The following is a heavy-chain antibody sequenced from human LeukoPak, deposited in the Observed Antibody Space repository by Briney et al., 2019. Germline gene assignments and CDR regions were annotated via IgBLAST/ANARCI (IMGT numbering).Heavy chain of an antibody. D-gene: IGHD2-2*01. CDR3: APGGDYCSTTSCPS. V-gene: IGHV3-72*01. CDR2: TRNKANSYTT. Sequence: GGSLRLSCAASGFTFSDHYIDWVRQAPGKGLEWVGRTRNKANSYTTEYAASVKGRFTISRDDSKNSLYLQMNSLKTEDTAVYYCAPGGDYCSTTSCPSWGQGTMVTVSS. J-gene: IGHJ3*01. CDR1: GFTFSDHY.